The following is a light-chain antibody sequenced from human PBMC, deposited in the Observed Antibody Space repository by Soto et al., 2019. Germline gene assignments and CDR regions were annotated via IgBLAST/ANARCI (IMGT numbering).Light chain of an antibody. J-gene: IGLJ1*01. Sequence: QSALTQPASVSGSPGQSITISCTGTSSDVGGYNYVSWYQQYPGKAPKLMIYDVSNRPSGVSNRFSGSKSGNTASLTISGLQAEDEADYYCSSYTISNTLVFGSGPKVPVL. V-gene: IGLV2-14*01. CDR2: DVS. CDR1: SSDVGGYNY. CDR3: SSYTISNTLV.